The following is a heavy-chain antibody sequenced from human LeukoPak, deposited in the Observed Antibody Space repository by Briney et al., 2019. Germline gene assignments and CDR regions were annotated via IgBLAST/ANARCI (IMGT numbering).Heavy chain of an antibody. D-gene: IGHD3-9*01. V-gene: IGHV3-23*01. Sequence: PGGSLRLSCAASGFPFSSFEMTWVRQAPGTGLEWVSGISGSGGSTYYADSVKGRFTISRDNSKNTLYLQMNSLRAEDTAMYYCAKTFGTGYPRNADYWGQGTLVTVSS. CDR1: GFPFSSFE. CDR2: ISGSGGST. J-gene: IGHJ4*02. CDR3: AKTFGTGYPRNADY.